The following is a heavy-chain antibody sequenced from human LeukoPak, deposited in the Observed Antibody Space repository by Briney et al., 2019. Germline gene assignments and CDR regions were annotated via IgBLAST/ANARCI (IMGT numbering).Heavy chain of an antibody. CDR2: ISGSGGGT. Sequence: GGSLRLSCAASGFTVSSNYMSWVRQAPGKGLEWVSAISGSGGGTYYADSVKGRFTISRDNSKNTLYLQMNSLRAEDTAVYYCAKVPQWLASKDTYFDYWGQGTLVTVSS. CDR1: GFTVSSNY. CDR3: AKVPQWLASKDTYFDY. J-gene: IGHJ4*02. V-gene: IGHV3-23*01. D-gene: IGHD6-19*01.